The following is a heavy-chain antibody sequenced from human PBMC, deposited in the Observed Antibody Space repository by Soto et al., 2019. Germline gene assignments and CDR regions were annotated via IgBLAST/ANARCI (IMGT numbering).Heavy chain of an antibody. Sequence: QVHLVQSGAEVKKPGASVKVSCKASGYTFTSYGITWVRQAPGQGLEWMGWISAHNGNTDYAQKRQGRVIVTRDTSTSTAYMELRSLISDDTAGYYCARGRYGEYWGQGAPVTVSS. D-gene: IGHD3-10*01. CDR2: ISAHNGNT. CDR3: ARGRYGEY. J-gene: IGHJ4*02. V-gene: IGHV1-18*01. CDR1: GYTFTSYG.